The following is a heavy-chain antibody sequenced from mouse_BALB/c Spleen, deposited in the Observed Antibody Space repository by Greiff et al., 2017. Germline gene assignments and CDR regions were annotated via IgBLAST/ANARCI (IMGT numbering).Heavy chain of an antibody. D-gene: IGHD2-14*01. Sequence: EVKLLESGPGLVKPSQTVSLTCTVTGISITTGNYRWSWIRQFPGNKLEWIGYIYYSGTITYNPSLTSRTTITRDTSKNQFFLEMNSLTAEDTATYYCARDQYYRYAMDYWGQGTSVTVSS. CDR2: IYYSGTI. V-gene: IGHV3-5*02. CDR1: GISITTGNYR. J-gene: IGHJ4*01. CDR3: ARDQYYRYAMDY.